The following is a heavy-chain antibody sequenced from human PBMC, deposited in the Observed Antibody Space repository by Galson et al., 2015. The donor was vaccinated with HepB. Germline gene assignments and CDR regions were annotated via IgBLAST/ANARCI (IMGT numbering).Heavy chain of an antibody. V-gene: IGHV5-51*01. Sequence: QSGAEVKKPGESLKISCKASGYRFTSSWIAWVRQMPGKGLEWMGIIYPGDSDTRYNPSFQGQVTISADKSNSIAYLQWSSLKASDTAMYYCARPFCSGGSCLLGFDSWGQGTLVIVSS. J-gene: IGHJ4*02. CDR1: GYRFTSSW. CDR2: IYPGDSDT. D-gene: IGHD2-15*01. CDR3: ARPFCSGGSCLLGFDS.